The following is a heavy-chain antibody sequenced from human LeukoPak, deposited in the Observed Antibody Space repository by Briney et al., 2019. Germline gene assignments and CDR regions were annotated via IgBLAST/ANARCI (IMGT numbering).Heavy chain of an antibody. CDR1: GFTFSSYG. D-gene: IGHD3-22*01. Sequence: PGRSLRLSCAASGFTFSSYGMHWVRQAPGKGLEWVAVISYDGSNKYYADSVKGRFTISRDNSKNTLYLQMNSLRAEDTAVYYCAKDGQHYDRKPYYIDYWGQGTLVTVSS. J-gene: IGHJ4*02. V-gene: IGHV3-30*18. CDR3: AKDGQHYDRKPYYIDY. CDR2: ISYDGSNK.